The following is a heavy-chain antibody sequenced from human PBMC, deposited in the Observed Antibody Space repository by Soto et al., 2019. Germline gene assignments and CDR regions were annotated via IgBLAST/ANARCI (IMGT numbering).Heavy chain of an antibody. CDR1: GYTFTSYY. CDR3: ARDKNAYGSGSYGSYYYYGMDV. V-gene: IGHV1-46*01. D-gene: IGHD3-10*01. CDR2: INPSGGST. J-gene: IGHJ6*04. Sequence: ASVKVSCKASGYTFTSYYMHWVRQAPGQGLEWMGIINPSGGSTSYAQKFQGRVTMTRDTSTSTVYMELSSLRSEDTAVYYCARDKNAYGSGSYGSYYYYGMDVWGKGTTVTVSS.